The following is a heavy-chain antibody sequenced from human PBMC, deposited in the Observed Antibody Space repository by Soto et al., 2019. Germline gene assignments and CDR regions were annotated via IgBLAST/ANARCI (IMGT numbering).Heavy chain of an antibody. CDR3: ARSGYSYGPNPLLY. D-gene: IGHD5-18*01. CDR2: MYNTGSI. V-gene: IGHV4-59*02. J-gene: IGHJ4*02. Sequence: PSETLSLTCSISGGSVNSYYWSWIRQSPGKGLEWIGYMYNTGSIRYNPSLKSRVTISVDTSKNQFSLKLSSVTAADTAVYYCARSGYSYGPNPLLYWGQGSLVTVSS. CDR1: GGSVNSYY.